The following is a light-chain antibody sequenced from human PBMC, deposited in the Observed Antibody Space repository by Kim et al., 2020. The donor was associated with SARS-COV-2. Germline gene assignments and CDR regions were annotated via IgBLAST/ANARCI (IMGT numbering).Light chain of an antibody. J-gene: IGLJ1*01. Sequence: SVSPGQTARITCSGDVLARKYARWFQQKPGQAPVLVIYKDRERPSGIPERFSGSSSGTTVTLTISGAQVEDEADYYCYSAADNNGVFGTGTKVTVL. V-gene: IGLV3-27*01. CDR3: YSAADNNGV. CDR2: KDR. CDR1: VLARKY.